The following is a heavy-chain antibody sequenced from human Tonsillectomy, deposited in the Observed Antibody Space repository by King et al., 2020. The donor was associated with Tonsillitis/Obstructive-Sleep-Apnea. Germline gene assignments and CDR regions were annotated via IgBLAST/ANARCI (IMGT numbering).Heavy chain of an antibody. J-gene: IGHJ4*02. CDR2: IYYSGST. Sequence: VQLQESGPGLVKPSETLSLTCTVSGGSISSYYWSWIRQPPGKGLEWIGYIYYSGSTNYNPSLKSRVTISVDTSENQFSLKLSSVTAAETAVYYCARDGGYNWNLFDYWGQGTLVTVSS. D-gene: IGHD1-20*01. V-gene: IGHV4-59*01. CDR3: ARDGGYNWNLFDY. CDR1: GGSISSYY.